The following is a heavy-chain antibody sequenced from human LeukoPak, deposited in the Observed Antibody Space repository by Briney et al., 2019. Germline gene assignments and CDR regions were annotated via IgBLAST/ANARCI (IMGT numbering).Heavy chain of an antibody. D-gene: IGHD3-22*01. CDR1: GYTFTSYY. CDR2: ISAYNGNT. Sequence: ASVKVSCKASGYTFTSYYMHWVRQAPGQGLEWMGWISAYNGNTNYAQKLQGRVTMTTDTSTSTAYMELRSLRSDDTAVYYCARVYYDSSGYYFVAFDIWGQGTMVTVSS. CDR3: ARVYYDSSGYYFVAFDI. V-gene: IGHV1-18*04. J-gene: IGHJ3*02.